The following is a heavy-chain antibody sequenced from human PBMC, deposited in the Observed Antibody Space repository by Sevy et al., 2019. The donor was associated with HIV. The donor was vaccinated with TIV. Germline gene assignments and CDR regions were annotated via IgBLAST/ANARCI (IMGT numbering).Heavy chain of an antibody. CDR3: ATTKDYYDSSGSPFDY. J-gene: IGHJ4*02. V-gene: IGHV1-24*01. CDR1: GYTVTQLS. Sequence: ASVKVSCKVSGYTVTQLSMHWVRQAPGKGLEWMGSFDPEDGETLYAQKFQGRVTMAEDTSTNTAYMELSSLRSEDTAVYYCATTKDYYDSSGSPFDYWGQGTLVTVSS. CDR2: FDPEDGET. D-gene: IGHD3-22*01.